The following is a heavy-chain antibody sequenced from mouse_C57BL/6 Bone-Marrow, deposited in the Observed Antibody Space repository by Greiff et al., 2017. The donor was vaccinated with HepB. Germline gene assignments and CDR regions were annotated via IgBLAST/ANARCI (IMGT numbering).Heavy chain of an antibody. CDR3: ARKGHLLWYPHWYFDV. D-gene: IGHD2-1*01. V-gene: IGHV2-2*01. J-gene: IGHJ1*03. CDR1: GFSLTSYG. CDR2: IWSGGST. Sequence: QVHVKQSGPGLVQPSQSLSITCTVSGFSLTSYGVHWVRQSPGKGLEWLGVIWSGGSTDYNAAFISRLSISKDNSKSQVFFKMNSLQADDTAIYYCARKGHLLWYPHWYFDVWGTGTTVTVSS.